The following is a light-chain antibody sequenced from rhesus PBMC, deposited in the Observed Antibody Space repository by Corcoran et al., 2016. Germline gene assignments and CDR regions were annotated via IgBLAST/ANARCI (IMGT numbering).Light chain of an antibody. V-gene: IGKV1-43*02. CDR1: QAISIY. CDR2: MAS. CDR3: LRYNSDPPT. J-gene: IGKJ1*01. Sequence: DIQMTQSPSSLSASVGDRVTITCRASQAISIYLNWYQQKPGKPPKRRTYMASSLESGVPSRFSGGGSGTDVTLTLINLRTEDFATYSCLRYNSDPPTFGQGTKVEIK.